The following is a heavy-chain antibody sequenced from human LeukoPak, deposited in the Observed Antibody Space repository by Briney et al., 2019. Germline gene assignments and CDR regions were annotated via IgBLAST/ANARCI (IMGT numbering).Heavy chain of an antibody. Sequence: GGSLRLSCAASGFTFDDYGMSWVRQAPGKGLEWVGRIKPTKTDGGAPFYATAFEGRITISRDDSRDMMYLQMNSLKTDDTGLYYCAREGSLYGYHSFDSWGQGTLVTVSS. CDR1: GFTFDDYG. D-gene: IGHD5-18*01. CDR3: AREGSLYGYHSFDS. V-gene: IGHV3-15*01. J-gene: IGHJ4*02. CDR2: IKPTKTDGGAP.